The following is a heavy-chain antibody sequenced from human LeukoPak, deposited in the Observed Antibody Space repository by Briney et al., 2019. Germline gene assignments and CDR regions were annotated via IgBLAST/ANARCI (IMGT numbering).Heavy chain of an antibody. D-gene: IGHD2-2*02. J-gene: IGHJ5*02. V-gene: IGHV4-4*07. CDR3: ARVHNSGPGYCSGTSCYRLGGWFDT. Sequence: SETLSLTCSVSGASISYYYWTWIRQPAGKGLEWIGRIYSNGGTNYNPSLNSRVTMSIDTAKNQFSLNLRSVTAADTAIYYCARVHNSGPGYCSGTSCYRLGGWFDTWGQGTLVTVSS. CDR1: GASISYYY. CDR2: IYSNGGT.